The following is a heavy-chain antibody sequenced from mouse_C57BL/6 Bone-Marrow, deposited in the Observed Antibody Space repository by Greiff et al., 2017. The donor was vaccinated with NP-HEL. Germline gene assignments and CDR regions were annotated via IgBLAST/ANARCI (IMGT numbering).Heavy chain of an antibody. Sequence: EVMLVESGGGLVKPGGSLKLSCAASGFTFSSYAMSWVRQTPEKRLEWVATISDGGSYTYYPDNVKGRFTISRDNAKNNLYLQMSHLKSEDTAMYYCARLYYYGSREDYWGQGTTLTVSS. D-gene: IGHD1-1*01. J-gene: IGHJ2*01. CDR2: ISDGGSYT. V-gene: IGHV5-4*03. CDR1: GFTFSSYA. CDR3: ARLYYYGSREDY.